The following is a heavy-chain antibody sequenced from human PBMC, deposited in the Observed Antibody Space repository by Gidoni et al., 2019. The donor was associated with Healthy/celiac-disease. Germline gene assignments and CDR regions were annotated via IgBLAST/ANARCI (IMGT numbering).Heavy chain of an antibody. D-gene: IGHD3-9*01. CDR1: GGSVSSGSYY. J-gene: IGHJ5*02. CDR2: IYYSGST. CDR3: ARDSYDILTGYWAGFDP. V-gene: IGHV4-61*01. Sequence: QVQLQESGPGLVKPSATLSLTCTVSGGSVSSGSYYWSWIRQPPGKGLEWIGYIYYSGSTNYNPSLKSRVTISVDTSKNQFSLKLSSVTAADTAVYYCARDSYDILTGYWAGFDPWGQGTLVTVSS.